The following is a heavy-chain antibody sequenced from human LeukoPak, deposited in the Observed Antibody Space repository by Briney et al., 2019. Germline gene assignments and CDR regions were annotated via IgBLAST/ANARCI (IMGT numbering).Heavy chain of an antibody. J-gene: IGHJ5*02. D-gene: IGHD2-21*02. CDR1: GGSLSSYY. CDR2: IYTSGST. CDR3: ARDNEVTATTIVWARPRGGWFDP. V-gene: IGHV4-4*07. Sequence: PSETLSLTCTVSGGSLSSYYWSWIRQPAGKGLEWIGRIYTSGSTNYNPSLKSRVTMSVDTSKNQFSLKLSSVTAADTAVYYCARDNEVTATTIVWARPRGGWFDPWGQGTLVTVSS.